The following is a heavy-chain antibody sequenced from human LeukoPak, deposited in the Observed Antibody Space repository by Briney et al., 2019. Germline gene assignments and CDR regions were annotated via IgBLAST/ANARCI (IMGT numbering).Heavy chain of an antibody. Sequence: GGSLRLSCAASGFTFSSYSMNWVRQAPGKGLEWVSYISSSSRTIYYADSVKGRFTISRDNAKNSLYLQMNSLRDEDTAVYYCARAAIGLYYYYYYMDVWGKGTTVTVSS. V-gene: IGHV3-48*02. CDR2: ISSSSRTI. CDR1: GFTFSSYS. D-gene: IGHD2-2*02. CDR3: ARAAIGLYYYYYYMDV. J-gene: IGHJ6*03.